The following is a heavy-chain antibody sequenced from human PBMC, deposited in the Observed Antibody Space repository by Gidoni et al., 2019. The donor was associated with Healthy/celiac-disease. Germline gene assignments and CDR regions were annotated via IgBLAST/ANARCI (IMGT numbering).Heavy chain of an antibody. V-gene: IGHV3-23*01. D-gene: IGHD4-4*01. J-gene: IGHJ4*02. CDR1: GFTFSSYA. CDR2: ISGSGGST. Sequence: EVQLLESGRVLVKPGGSLRLSCAASGFTFSSYAMSWVRQVPGRGLGWVSAISGSGGSTYYADSVKGWFTISRDNSKNTLYLQMNSLRAEDTAVYYCAKMVTPSYWGQGTLVTVSS. CDR3: AKMVTPSY.